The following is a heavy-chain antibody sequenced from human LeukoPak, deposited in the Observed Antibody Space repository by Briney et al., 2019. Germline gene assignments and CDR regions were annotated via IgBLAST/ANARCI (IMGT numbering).Heavy chain of an antibody. CDR1: GYTFTGYY. CDR2: ISAYNGNT. Sequence: ASVKVSCKASGYTFTGYYMHWVRQAPGQGLEWMGWISAYNGNTNYAQKLQGRVTMTTDTSTSTAYMELRSLRSDDTAVYYCARGGSFYDFWSGYYYGFDYWGQGTLVTVSS. CDR3: ARGGSFYDFWSGYYYGFDY. V-gene: IGHV1-18*04. D-gene: IGHD3-3*01. J-gene: IGHJ4*02.